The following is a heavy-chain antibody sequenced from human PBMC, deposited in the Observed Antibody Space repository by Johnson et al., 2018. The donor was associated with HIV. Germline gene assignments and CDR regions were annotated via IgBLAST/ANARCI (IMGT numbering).Heavy chain of an antibody. CDR1: FTFDDYA. CDR3: TTDHSPPNRYIGSYSGLSGRDVFDI. CDR2: ISWNSGSI. D-gene: IGHD1-26*01. Sequence: FTFDDYAMHWVRQAPGKGLEWVSGISWNSGSIGYGDSVKGRFTISRDNAKNSLYLQMNSLKTEDTALYYCTTDHSPPNRYIGSYSGLSGRDVFDIWGPGTMVTVSS. V-gene: IGHV3-9*01. J-gene: IGHJ3*02.